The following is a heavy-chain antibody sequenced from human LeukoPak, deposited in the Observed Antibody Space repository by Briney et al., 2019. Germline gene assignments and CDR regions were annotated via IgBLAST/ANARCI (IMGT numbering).Heavy chain of an antibody. J-gene: IGHJ6*02. CDR3: ARGAYYYDSSGYLDLYYYYYGMDV. D-gene: IGHD3-22*01. CDR2: INAGNGNT. V-gene: IGHV1-3*01. CDR1: GYTFTSYA. Sequence: ASVKVSCKASGYTFTSYAMHWVRQAPGQRLEWMGWINAGNGNTKYSQKFQGRVTITRATSASTAYMELSSLRSEDTAVYYCARGAYYYDSSGYLDLYYYYYGMDVWGQGTTVTVSS.